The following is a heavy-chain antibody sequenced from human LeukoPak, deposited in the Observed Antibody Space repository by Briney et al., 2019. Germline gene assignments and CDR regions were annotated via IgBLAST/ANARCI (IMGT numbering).Heavy chain of an antibody. CDR2: ISGSGGST. CDR3: AKATADYGDYVGVPNYYFDY. Sequence: GGSLRLSCAASGFTFSSYAMSWVRQAPGKGLEWVSAISGSGGSTYYADSVKGRFTISRDNSKNTLYLQMNSLRAEDTAVYYCAKATADYGDYVGVPNYYFDYWGQGTLVTVSS. CDR1: GFTFSSYA. J-gene: IGHJ4*02. D-gene: IGHD4-17*01. V-gene: IGHV3-23*01.